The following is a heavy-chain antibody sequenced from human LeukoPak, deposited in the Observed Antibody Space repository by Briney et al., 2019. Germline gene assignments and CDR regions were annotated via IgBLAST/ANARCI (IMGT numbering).Heavy chain of an antibody. CDR3: ARRGAFGDDY. CDR2: ISGTGGRT. CDR1: GFTFSNYA. D-gene: IGHD3-10*01. J-gene: IGHJ4*02. Sequence: PGGSLRLSCAASGFTFSNYAMSWVRQAPGKGLEWVSTISGTGGRTYYADSVKGRFTLSRDNSKNTLNLQMSSLRAEDTAVYYCARRGAFGDDYWGQGTLVTVSS. V-gene: IGHV3-23*01.